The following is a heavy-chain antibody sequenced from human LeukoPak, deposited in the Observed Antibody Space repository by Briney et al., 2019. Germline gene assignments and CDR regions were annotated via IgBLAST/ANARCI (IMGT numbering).Heavy chain of an antibody. J-gene: IGHJ4*02. V-gene: IGHV4-34*01. Sequence: SETLSLTRAVYGGSFSGYYWSWIRQPPGKGLEWIGEINHSGSTNYNPSLKSRVTISVDTSKNQFSLKLSSVTAADTAVYYCAPRGYSYGFDYWGQGTLVTVSS. CDR3: APRGYSYGFDY. D-gene: IGHD5-18*01. CDR1: GGSFSGYY. CDR2: INHSGST.